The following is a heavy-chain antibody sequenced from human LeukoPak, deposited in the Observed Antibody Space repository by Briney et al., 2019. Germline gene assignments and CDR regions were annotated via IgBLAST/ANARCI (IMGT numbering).Heavy chain of an antibody. V-gene: IGHV3-48*01. D-gene: IGHD4/OR15-4a*01. CDR1: GFTFSRYS. J-gene: IGHJ3*01. Sequence: PGGSLRLSCAASGFTFSRYSMNWVRQAPGKGLEWVSYISSISSTIYYADSVKGRFTISRDSAKNSLYLQMNSLRAEDTALYYCARYGGNAFDVWGQGTMVTVSS. CDR2: ISSISSTI. CDR3: ARYGGNAFDV.